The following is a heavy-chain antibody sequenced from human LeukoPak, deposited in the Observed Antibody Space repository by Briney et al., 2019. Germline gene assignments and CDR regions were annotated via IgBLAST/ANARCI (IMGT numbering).Heavy chain of an antibody. V-gene: IGHV3-74*01. Sequence: GGSLRLSCAASGNYWMHWVRQVPGKGLVWVSHINSDGSWTSYADSVKGRFTISKDNAKNTVYLQMNSLRAEDTAVYYCAKDKGWGYSAYDCYGMDVWGQGTTVTVSS. CDR1: GNYW. D-gene: IGHD1-26*01. CDR2: INSDGSWT. CDR3: AKDKGWGYSAYDCYGMDV. J-gene: IGHJ6*02.